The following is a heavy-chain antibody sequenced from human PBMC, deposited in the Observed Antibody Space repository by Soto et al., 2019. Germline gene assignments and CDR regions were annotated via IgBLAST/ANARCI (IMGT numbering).Heavy chain of an antibody. CDR2: IYYSGST. CDR1: GGSISSYY. D-gene: IGHD6-13*01. Sequence: NPSETLSLTCTVSGGSISSYYWSWIRQPPGKGLEWIGYIYYSGSTNYNPSLKSRVTISVDTSKNQFSLKLSSVTAADTAVYYCARHSASSSWVDNFDYWGQGTLVTVSS. CDR3: ARHSASSSWVDNFDY. V-gene: IGHV4-59*08. J-gene: IGHJ4*02.